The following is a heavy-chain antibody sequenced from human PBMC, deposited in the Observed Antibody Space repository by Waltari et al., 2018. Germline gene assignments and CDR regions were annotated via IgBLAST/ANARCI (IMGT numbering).Heavy chain of an antibody. J-gene: IGHJ5*02. CDR1: GYTLTELS. D-gene: IGHD6-19*01. V-gene: IGHV1-24*01. CDR3: AIRYSGWYGGGHWFDP. Sequence: QVQLVQSGAEVKKPGASVKVSCKVSGYTLTELSMHWVRQAPGKGLEWMGGFDPEDGETIYAQKFQGRVTMTEDTSTDTAYMELSSLRSEDTAVYYCAIRYSGWYGGGHWFDPWGQGTLVTVSS. CDR2: FDPEDGET.